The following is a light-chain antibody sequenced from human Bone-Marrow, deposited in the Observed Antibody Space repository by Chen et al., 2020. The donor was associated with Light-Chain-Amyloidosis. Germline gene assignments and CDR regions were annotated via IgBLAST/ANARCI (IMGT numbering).Light chain of an antibody. Sequence: SYVLTQPSSVSVAPGQTATIACGGNNIGSTSVHWYQQTPGQAPLLVVYDDSDRPSGIPERLSGSNSANTAALTISRVEAEDEADYYCQVWDRSSDRPVFGGGTKLTVL. V-gene: IGLV3-21*02. CDR1: NIGSTS. J-gene: IGLJ3*02. CDR3: QVWDRSSDRPV. CDR2: DDS.